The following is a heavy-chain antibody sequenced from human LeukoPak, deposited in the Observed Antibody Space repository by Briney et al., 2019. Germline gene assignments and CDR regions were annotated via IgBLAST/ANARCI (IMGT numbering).Heavy chain of an antibody. CDR1: GFTFSSYS. D-gene: IGHD6-19*01. J-gene: IGHJ4*02. CDR3: TTDFVGIAVAGRIPFDY. CDR2: ISSSSSYI. V-gene: IGHV3-21*01. Sequence: GGSLRLSCAASGFTFSSYSMNWVRQAPGKGLEWVSSISSSSSYIYYADSVKGRFTISRDNAKNSLYLQMNSLRAEDTAVYYCTTDFVGIAVAGRIPFDYWGQGTLVTVSS.